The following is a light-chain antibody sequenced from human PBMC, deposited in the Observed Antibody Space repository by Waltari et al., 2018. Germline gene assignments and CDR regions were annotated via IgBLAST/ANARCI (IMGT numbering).Light chain of an antibody. CDR2: GAS. V-gene: IGKV3-20*01. Sequence: EIVLTQSPGTLSSSLGERATLSCRASQSVSSSYLAWYQQKPGQAPRLLIYGASSRATGIPDRFSGSGSGTDFTLTISGLEPEDVAVYYCQQYSSSWPFGQGTKVEIK. CDR1: QSVSSSY. CDR3: QQYSSSWP. J-gene: IGKJ1*01.